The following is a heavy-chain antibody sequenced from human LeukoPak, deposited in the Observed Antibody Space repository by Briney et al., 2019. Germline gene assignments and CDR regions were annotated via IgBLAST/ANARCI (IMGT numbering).Heavy chain of an antibody. D-gene: IGHD3-22*01. J-gene: IGHJ4*02. CDR3: ARRGSGYYREFDY. CDR2: IYPDNSNT. CDR1: GYSFTSYW. V-gene: IGHV5-51*01. Sequence: HGESLKISCKGSGYSFTSYWIGWVRQMPGKGLEWMGIIYPDNSNTRYSPSFQGQVTISADKSISTAYLQWSSLKASDTAMYYCARRGSGYYREFDYWGQGTLVTVSS.